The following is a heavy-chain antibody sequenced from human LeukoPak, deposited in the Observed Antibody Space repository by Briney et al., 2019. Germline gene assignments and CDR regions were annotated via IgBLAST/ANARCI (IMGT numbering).Heavy chain of an antibody. J-gene: IGHJ4*02. CDR3: ARVRSLGGGADY. CDR2: MNPNSGNT. V-gene: IGHV1-8*01. D-gene: IGHD2-15*01. CDR1: GYTFTSYD. Sequence: ASVEVSCKASGYTFTSYDINWVRQATGQGLEWMGWMNPNSGNTGYAQKFQGRVTMTRNTSISTAYMELSSLRSEDTAVYYCARVRSLGGGADYWGQGTLVTVSS.